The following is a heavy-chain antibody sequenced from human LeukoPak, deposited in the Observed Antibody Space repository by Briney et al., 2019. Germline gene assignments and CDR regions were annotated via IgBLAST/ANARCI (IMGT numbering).Heavy chain of an antibody. J-gene: IGHJ3*02. D-gene: IGHD1-26*01. CDR1: GGSISSGSYY. CDR2: IYTSGST. Sequence: PAETLSLTCTVSGGSISSGSYYWSWIRQPAGKGLEWIGRIYTSGSTNYNPSLKSRVTISVDTSKNQFSLKLSPVTAADTAVYYCAREWELLREDAFDIWGQGTMVTVSS. V-gene: IGHV4-61*02. CDR3: AREWELLREDAFDI.